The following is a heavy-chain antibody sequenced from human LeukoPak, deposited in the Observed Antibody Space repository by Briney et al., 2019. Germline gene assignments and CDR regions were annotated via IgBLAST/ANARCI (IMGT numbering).Heavy chain of an antibody. V-gene: IGHV4-61*01. Sequence: PSETLSLTCTVSGGSISSSSYYWGWIRQPPGKGLEWIGYIYYSGSANYNPSLKSRVTISVDTSKNQFSLKLSSVTAADTAVYYCAREGGEDTLRPDDAFDIWGQGTMVTVSS. CDR3: AREGGEDTLRPDDAFDI. D-gene: IGHD3-10*01. CDR2: IYYSGSA. J-gene: IGHJ3*02. CDR1: GGSISSSSYY.